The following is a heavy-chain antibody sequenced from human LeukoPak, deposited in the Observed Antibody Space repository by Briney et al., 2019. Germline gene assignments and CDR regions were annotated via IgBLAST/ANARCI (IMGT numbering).Heavy chain of an antibody. CDR3: ARVLANWFDP. V-gene: IGHV4-59*08. CDR2: IHYSGNT. D-gene: IGHD2-15*01. J-gene: IGHJ5*02. Sequence: PSETLSLTCTVSGGSISIYYWSWIRQPPGKGLEWIGYIHYSGNTNYNPSLKSRVTISVDTSKNQFSLRLSSVTAADTAVYYCARVLANWFDPWGQGTLVTVSS. CDR1: GGSISIYY.